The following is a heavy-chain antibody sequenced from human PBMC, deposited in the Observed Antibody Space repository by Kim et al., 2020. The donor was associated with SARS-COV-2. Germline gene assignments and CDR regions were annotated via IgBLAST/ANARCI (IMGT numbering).Heavy chain of an antibody. J-gene: IGHJ4*02. CDR1: GYTFTSYY. V-gene: IGHV1-46*01. D-gene: IGHD2-2*01. CDR3: ARVRGYCSSTSCLDFDY. CDR2: INPSGGST. Sequence: ASVKVSCKASGYTFTSYYMHWVRQAPGQGLEWMGIINPSGGSTSYAQKFQGRVTMTRDTSTSTVYMELSSLRSEDTAVYYCARVRGYCSSTSCLDFDYWGQGTLVTVSS.